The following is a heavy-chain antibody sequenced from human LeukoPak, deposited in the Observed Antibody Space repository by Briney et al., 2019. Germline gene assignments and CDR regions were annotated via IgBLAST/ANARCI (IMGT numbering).Heavy chain of an antibody. D-gene: IGHD6-13*01. CDR3: ARDIQFMATAGSDY. CDR2: INPNSGGT. J-gene: IGHJ4*02. CDR1: GGTFSSYA. V-gene: IGHV1-2*02. Sequence: ASVKVSCKASGGTFSSYAISWVRQAPGQGLEWMGWINPNSGGTNYAQKFQGRVTMTRDTSISTAYMELSRLRSDDTAVYYCARDIQFMATAGSDYWGQGTLVTVSS.